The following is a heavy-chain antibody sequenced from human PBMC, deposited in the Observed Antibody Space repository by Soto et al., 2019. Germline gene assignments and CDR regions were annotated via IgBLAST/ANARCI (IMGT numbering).Heavy chain of an antibody. D-gene: IGHD6-13*01. J-gene: IGHJ3*02. V-gene: IGHV5-51*01. CDR3: AAGYTTGHDAFDI. Sequence: PGESLKISCKGSGYNFANYWIGWVRQMPGKGLEWMGMIFPGDSDTKNSPSLQGQITMSVDKSDSSAYLQWRSLKASDTAMYYCAAGYTTGHDAFDIWGQGTMVTVSS. CDR2: IFPGDSDT. CDR1: GYNFANYW.